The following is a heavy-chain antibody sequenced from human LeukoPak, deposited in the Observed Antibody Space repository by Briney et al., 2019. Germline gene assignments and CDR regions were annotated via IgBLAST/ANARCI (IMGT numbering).Heavy chain of an antibody. D-gene: IGHD3-10*01. CDR2: ISHSGST. Sequence: PSGTLSLTCALSGASMTSSNWWSWVRQPPGKGLEWIGEISHSGSTNYNPSLKSRVTISVDKSKTQFSLKVNSVTAADTAVYYCARHNHYYGSGSFDYWGQGTLVTVSS. CDR3: ARHNHYYGSGSFDY. V-gene: IGHV4-4*02. J-gene: IGHJ4*02. CDR1: GASMTSSNW.